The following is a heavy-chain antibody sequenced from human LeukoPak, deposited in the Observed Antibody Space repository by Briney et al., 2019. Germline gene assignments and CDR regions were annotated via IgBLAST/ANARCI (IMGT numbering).Heavy chain of an antibody. CDR3: ARGIGYCSSTSRYEAAAWFDP. V-gene: IGHV4-61*02. Sequence: SETLSLTCTVSGGSISSGSYYWSWIRQPAGKGLEWIGRIYTSGSTNYNPSLKSRVTISVDTSKNQFSLKLSSVTAADTAVYYCARGIGYCSSTSRYEAAAWFDPWGQGTLVTVSS. J-gene: IGHJ5*02. CDR2: IYTSGST. CDR1: GGSISSGSYY. D-gene: IGHD2-2*01.